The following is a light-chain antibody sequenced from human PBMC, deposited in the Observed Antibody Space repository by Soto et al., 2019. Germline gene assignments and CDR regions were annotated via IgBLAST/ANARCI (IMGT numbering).Light chain of an antibody. J-gene: IGLJ2*01. CDR1: SSNIRSNT. CDR2: SNN. CDR3: AAWDASLNGVV. Sequence: QSVLTQPPSASGTPGQRVTISCSGSSSNIRSNTVNWYQQLPGTAPQLLIYSNNQRPSGVPDRFSGSKSGTSASLAISGLQSEDEAHYYCAAWDASLNGVVFGGGTKVTVL. V-gene: IGLV1-44*01.